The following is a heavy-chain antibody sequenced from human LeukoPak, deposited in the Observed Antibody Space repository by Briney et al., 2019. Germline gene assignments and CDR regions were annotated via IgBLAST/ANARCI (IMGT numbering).Heavy chain of an antibody. CDR1: GGSISSSIYY. D-gene: IGHD6-13*01. CDR3: ARDLGLAAAGTRIDF. V-gene: IGHV4-39*07. Sequence: SETLSLTCIVSGGSISSSIYYWAWVRQPPGKGLEWIGTVFYNGATQYSPSLRSRVTISVDTSKNQFSLKLNSVTAADTAVYFCARDLGLAAAGTRIDFWGQGTLVSVSS. J-gene: IGHJ4*02. CDR2: VFYNGAT.